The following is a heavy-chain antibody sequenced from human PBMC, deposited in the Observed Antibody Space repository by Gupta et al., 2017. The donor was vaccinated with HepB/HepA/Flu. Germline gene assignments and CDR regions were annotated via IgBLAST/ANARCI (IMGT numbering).Heavy chain of an antibody. J-gene: IGHJ6*02. CDR3: AGSPKSSHSYYYGMDV. V-gene: IGHV4-30-4*01. D-gene: IGHD1-26*01. CDR2: IFDSENT. Sequence: QVQLQESGPGLMKPSQTLSLTCTVSGDSISSGDYYWSWIRQPPGKGLEWIGYIFDSENTHYNPSLKSRLSRSVDMSNNQFSLKLRSVTAADTAVYFCAGSPKSSHSYYYGMDVWGQGTTVIVSS. CDR1: GDSISSGDYY.